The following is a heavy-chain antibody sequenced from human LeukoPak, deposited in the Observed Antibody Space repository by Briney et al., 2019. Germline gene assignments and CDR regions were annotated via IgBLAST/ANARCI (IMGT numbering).Heavy chain of an antibody. CDR2: IYHSGST. CDR1: GGSISSYY. D-gene: IGHD3-10*01. V-gene: IGHV4-59*12. CDR3: ARGGFGELYDYFDY. J-gene: IGHJ4*02. Sequence: PSETLSLTCTVSGGSISSYYWSWIRQPPGKGLEWIGYIYHSGSTYYNPSLKSRVTISVDRSKNQFSLKLSSVTAADTAVYYCARGGFGELYDYFDYWGQGTLVTVSS.